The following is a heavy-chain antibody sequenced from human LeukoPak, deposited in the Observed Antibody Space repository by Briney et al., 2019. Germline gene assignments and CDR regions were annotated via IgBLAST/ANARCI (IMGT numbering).Heavy chain of an antibody. CDR3: AKGGYCTNGVCYSNTYFDY. CDR2: ISGSGGST. J-gene: IGHJ4*02. Sequence: GGSLRLSCAASGFTFSSYAMSWVRQAPGKGLEWVSAISGSGGSTCYADSVKGRFTISRDNSKNTLYLQMNSLRAEDTAVYYCAKGGYCTNGVCYSNTYFDYWGQGTLVTVSS. V-gene: IGHV3-23*01. D-gene: IGHD2-8*01. CDR1: GFTFSSYA.